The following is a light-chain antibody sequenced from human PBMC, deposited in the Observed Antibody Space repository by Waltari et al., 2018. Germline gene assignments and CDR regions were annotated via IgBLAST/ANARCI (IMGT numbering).Light chain of an antibody. CDR1: SSNIGNDY. Sequence: QSVLTQPPSVSAAPGQKVTISCSGSSSNIGNDYVSWYQQLPGTAPKLFIYENNKRPAGIPDRFPGSKPGTSATLGITGLQTGDEADYYCGTWDTSLSALIFGGGTKLTVL. V-gene: IGLV1-51*02. J-gene: IGLJ2*01. CDR3: GTWDTSLSALI. CDR2: ENN.